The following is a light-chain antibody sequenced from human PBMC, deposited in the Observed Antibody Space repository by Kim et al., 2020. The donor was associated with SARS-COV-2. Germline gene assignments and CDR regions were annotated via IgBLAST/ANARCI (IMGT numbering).Light chain of an antibody. CDR3: LQDYNYPWT. J-gene: IGKJ1*01. CDR2: AAS. CDR1: QGIRND. V-gene: IGKV1-6*01. Sequence: ASVGDRGTIPCRASQGIRNDLGWYQQKPGKAPKLLIYAASSLQSGVPSRFSGSASGTDFTLTISSLQPEDFATYYCLQDYNYPWTFGQGTKVDIK.